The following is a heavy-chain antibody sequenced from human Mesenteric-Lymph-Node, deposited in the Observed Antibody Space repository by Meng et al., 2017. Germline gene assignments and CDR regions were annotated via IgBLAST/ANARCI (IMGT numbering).Heavy chain of an antibody. J-gene: IGHJ4*02. Sequence: QVKMKEAGPGLVKPSGTRSLTCTVSGDYISSDIWWSWVRQPPGKGLEWIGEVYHRGDTNYNPSLKSRVDISVDKSKNQFYLSLFSVTAADTAVYYCGRDQGRELVNHWGQGTLVTVSS. CDR2: VYHRGDT. V-gene: IGHV4-4*02. CDR1: GDYISSDIW. CDR3: GRDQGRELVNH. D-gene: IGHD1-1*01.